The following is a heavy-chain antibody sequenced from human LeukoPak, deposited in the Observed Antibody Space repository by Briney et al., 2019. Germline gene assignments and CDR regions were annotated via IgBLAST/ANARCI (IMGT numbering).Heavy chain of an antibody. CDR3: ARGPPLFDP. CDR1: GFTFSSYD. V-gene: IGHV3-48*01. J-gene: IGHJ5*02. CDR2: TSTGSNTM. Sequence: QTGGSLRLSCAASGFTFSSYDMNWVRQAPGKGLEWVSYTSTGSNTMYYADSVKGRFTISRDNAKNSLYLQMNSLRAEDTAVYYCARGPPLFDPWGQGTLVTVSS.